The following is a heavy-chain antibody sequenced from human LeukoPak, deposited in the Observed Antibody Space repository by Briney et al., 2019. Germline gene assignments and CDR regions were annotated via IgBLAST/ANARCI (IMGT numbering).Heavy chain of an antibody. J-gene: IGHJ5*02. CDR1: GGSVNSGDYY. Sequence: PSQTLSLTCSVSGGSVNSGDYYWTWIRQPPGKGLEWVGHIYRMRITNYSPSLESRVSTSLHTSEKQFSLNLRSVTAADTAMYYCARSSWSGKGGGGLGSWGQGTLVTVSS. CDR3: ARSSWSGKGGGGLGS. CDR2: IYRMRIT. V-gene: IGHV4-30-4*08. D-gene: IGHD3-16*01.